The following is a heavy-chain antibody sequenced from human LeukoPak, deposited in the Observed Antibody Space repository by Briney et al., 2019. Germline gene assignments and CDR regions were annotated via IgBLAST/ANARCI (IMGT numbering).Heavy chain of an antibody. D-gene: IGHD6-19*01. J-gene: IGHJ4*02. CDR1: GGSISSYY. CDR3: ARLAVAGPSYYFDY. Sequence: SETLSFTCTVSGGSISSYYWSWIRQPPGKGLEWIRYIYYSGSTNYNPSLKSRVTISVDTSKNQFSLKLSSVTAADTAVYYCARLAVAGPSYYFDYWGQGTLVTVSS. CDR2: IYYSGST. V-gene: IGHV4-59*01.